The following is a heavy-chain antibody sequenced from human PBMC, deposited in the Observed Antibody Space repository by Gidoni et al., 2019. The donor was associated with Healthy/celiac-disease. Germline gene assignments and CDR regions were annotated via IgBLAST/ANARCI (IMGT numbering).Heavy chain of an antibody. J-gene: IGHJ4*02. V-gene: IGHV4-39*01. Sequence: QLQLQESGPGLVKPSETLSLTCTVSGGSISSSSYYWGWIRQPPGKGLEWIGSIYYSGSTYYNPSLKSRVTISVDTSKNQFSLKLSSVTAADTAVYYCASYCSGGSCIDYWGQGTLVTVSS. CDR1: GGSISSSSYY. CDR3: ASYCSGGSCIDY. D-gene: IGHD2-15*01. CDR2: IYYSGST.